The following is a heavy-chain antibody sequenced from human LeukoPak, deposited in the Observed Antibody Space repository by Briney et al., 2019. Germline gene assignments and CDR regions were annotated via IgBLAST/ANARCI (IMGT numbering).Heavy chain of an antibody. J-gene: IGHJ5*02. CDR2: ISSSSSYI. CDR3: ARVSGGSSSLVDP. CDR1: GFTFSSYS. D-gene: IGHD2-15*01. V-gene: IGHV3-21*01. Sequence: GGSLRLSCAASGFTFSSYSMNWVRQAPGRGLEWVSSISSSSSYIYYADSVKGRFTISRDNAKNSLYLQMNSLRAEDTAVYYCARVSGGSSSLVDPWGQGTLVTVSS.